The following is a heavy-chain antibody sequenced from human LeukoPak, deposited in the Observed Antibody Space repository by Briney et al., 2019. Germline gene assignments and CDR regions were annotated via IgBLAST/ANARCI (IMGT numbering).Heavy chain of an antibody. D-gene: IGHD1-7*01. Sequence: SETLSLTCTVSGGSISSSSYYWGWIRQPPGKGLEWIGSIYYSGSTYYNPSLKSRVTISVDTSKNQFSLKLSSVTAADTAVYYCARLDWNYGWYFDYWGQGTLVTVSS. CDR1: GGSISSSSYY. J-gene: IGHJ4*02. V-gene: IGHV4-39*07. CDR2: IYYSGST. CDR3: ARLDWNYGWYFDY.